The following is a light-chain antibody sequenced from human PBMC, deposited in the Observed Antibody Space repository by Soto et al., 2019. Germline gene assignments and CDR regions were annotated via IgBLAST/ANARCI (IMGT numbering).Light chain of an antibody. V-gene: IGLV1-40*01. CDR3: QSYDTSLSGSRV. CDR2: GNN. Sequence: QSVLTQPPSVSGAPGQNITISCAGSGSNIGAGYDVQWYQQLPETAPKLLIYGNNNRPSGVPDRFSGSKSGTSASLPITGLQADDEADYYCQSYDTSLSGSRVFGGGTKLTVL. CDR1: GSNIGAGYD. J-gene: IGLJ3*02.